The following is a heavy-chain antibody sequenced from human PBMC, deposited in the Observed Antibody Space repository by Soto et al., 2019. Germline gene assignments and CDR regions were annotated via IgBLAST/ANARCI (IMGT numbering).Heavy chain of an antibody. CDR1: GFIFSDHY. J-gene: IGHJ6*02. CDR2: ISGSVDTF. D-gene: IGHD4-17*01. Sequence: ESGGGSVKPGGSLRLSCAASGFIFSDHYMSWIRQAPGKGLEWLSYISGSVDTFYHANSVKGRFTISRDNAKNSLYLQLNSLRAEDTAVYYCARLDGERGYGMDVWGQGTTVTVSS. CDR3: ARLDGERGYGMDV. V-gene: IGHV3-11*01.